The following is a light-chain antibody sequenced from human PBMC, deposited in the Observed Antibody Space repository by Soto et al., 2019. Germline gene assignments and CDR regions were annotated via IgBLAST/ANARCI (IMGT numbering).Light chain of an antibody. CDR3: QQSYSSPLMYT. J-gene: IGKJ2*01. CDR2: AAS. CDR1: QSISNS. Sequence: DIQMTQSPSSLSASVGDRVTITCRASQSISNSLNWYQQKPVKAPKLLIFAASNLPSGVPSRFSGSGSGTEFTLTISSLQPEDFGTYYCQQSYSSPLMYTFGQGTMLEIK. V-gene: IGKV1-39*01.